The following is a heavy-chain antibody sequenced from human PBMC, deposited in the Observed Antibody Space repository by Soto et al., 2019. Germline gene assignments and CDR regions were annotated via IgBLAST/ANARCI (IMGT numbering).Heavy chain of an antibody. J-gene: IGHJ4*02. V-gene: IGHV1-3*01. CDR3: ARERAVSANFFNY. D-gene: IGHD2-21*02. CDR2: INAGSGSS. CDR1: GYTFTRYA. Sequence: ASVKVSCKASGYTFTRYAIHWVRQAPGQGLEWMGSINAGSGSSRYSQNFQGRVTITRDTSASTAYMELSSLIFEDTGVYYCARERAVSANFFNYWGQGTLVTVSS.